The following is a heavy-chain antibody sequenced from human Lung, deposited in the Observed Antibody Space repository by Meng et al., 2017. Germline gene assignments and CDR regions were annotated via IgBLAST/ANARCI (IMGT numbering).Heavy chain of an antibody. CDR2: INRDGTKP. D-gene: IGHD1-1*01. Sequence: EVQWVGSGGGLVPPGGSLLLSCAASGFTFTDHWMHWVRQGAGKGLVWVSRINRDGTKPTYADSVKGRFTISRDNAKNTLYLQMNNLRAEDTAFYYCTNDRLNHWGQGALVTVSS. CDR1: GFTFTDHW. J-gene: IGHJ1*01. CDR3: TNDRLNH. V-gene: IGHV3-74*01.